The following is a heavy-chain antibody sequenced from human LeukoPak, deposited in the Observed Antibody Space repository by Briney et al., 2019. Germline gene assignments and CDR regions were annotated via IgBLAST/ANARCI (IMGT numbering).Heavy chain of an antibody. CDR2: IYPDDSRT. CDR3: ARPDYFASHD. V-gene: IGHV5-51*01. J-gene: IGHJ4*02. CDR1: GYNFPKSW. D-gene: IGHD2/OR15-2a*01. Sequence: GESLKISCKASGYNFPKSWIGWVRQMPGKGLEWMAIIYPDDSRTKYSPSFQGQVTIPVDRSINTAYLQWSSLRASDTAMYYCARPDYFASHDWGQGTLVTVSS.